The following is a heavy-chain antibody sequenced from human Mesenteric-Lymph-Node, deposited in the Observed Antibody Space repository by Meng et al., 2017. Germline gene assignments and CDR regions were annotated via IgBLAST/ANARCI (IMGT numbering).Heavy chain of an antibody. D-gene: IGHD3-22*01. V-gene: IGHV3-23*01. CDR1: GFTFSSHS. CDR2: ISPSGDIT. Sequence: GESLKISFAASGFTFSSHSMNWVRQAPGKGLEWVSAISPSGDITNYADSVLGRFTISRDNSKNMVYLQMNSLRAEDTALYYCARVAVRSAYSGYDYWGQGTLVTVSS. J-gene: IGHJ4*02. CDR3: ARVAVRSAYSGYDY.